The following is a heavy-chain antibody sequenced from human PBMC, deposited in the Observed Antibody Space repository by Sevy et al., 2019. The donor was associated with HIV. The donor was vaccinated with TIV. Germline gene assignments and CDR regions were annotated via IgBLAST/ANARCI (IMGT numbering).Heavy chain of an antibody. CDR1: GDSISSGSYY. V-gene: IGHV4-61*02. D-gene: IGHD3-3*01. J-gene: IGHJ4*02. Sequence: SETLSLTCTVSGDSISSGSYYWSWIRQPAGKGLEWIGRIYTSESTNYNPSLKSRVTMSVDTSKNQFSLKLNSVTAADTAVYYCARGGGYYDFWSGSRAAFDYWGQGTLVTVSS. CDR3: ARGGGYYDFWSGSRAAFDY. CDR2: IYTSEST.